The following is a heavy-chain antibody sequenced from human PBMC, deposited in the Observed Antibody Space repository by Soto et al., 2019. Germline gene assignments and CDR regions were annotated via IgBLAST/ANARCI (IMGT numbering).Heavy chain of an antibody. J-gene: IGHJ6*02. CDR3: AKDSVTTPGGYYYYGMDV. CDR1: GFTVSSNY. CDR2: IYSGGST. Sequence: EVQLVESGGGLIQPGGSLRLSCAASGFTVSSNYMSWVRQAPGKGLEWVSVIYSGGSTYYADSVKGRFTISRDNSKNTLYLQMNSLRAEDTAVYYCAKDSVTTPGGYYYYGMDVWGQGTTVTVSS. D-gene: IGHD4-17*01. V-gene: IGHV3-53*01.